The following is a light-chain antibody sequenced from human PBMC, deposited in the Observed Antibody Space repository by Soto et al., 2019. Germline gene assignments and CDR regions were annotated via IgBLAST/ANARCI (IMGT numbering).Light chain of an antibody. J-gene: IGKJ1*01. CDR3: QQYNDYWT. V-gene: IGKV1-39*01. Sequence: DIQMTQSPSSLSASVGDRFTITCRSSQSISSYLNWYQQKPGKAPKLLIYAASSLESGVPSRFSGSGSGTEFTLTISSLQPDDFATYYCQQYNDYWTFGQGTKVDIK. CDR1: QSISSY. CDR2: AAS.